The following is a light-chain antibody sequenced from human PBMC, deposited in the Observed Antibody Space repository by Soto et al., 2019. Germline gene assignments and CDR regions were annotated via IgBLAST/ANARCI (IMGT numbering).Light chain of an antibody. CDR3: QQYNDWPRT. V-gene: IGKV1-5*03. CDR1: QNINTW. J-gene: IGKJ1*01. CDR2: KAS. Sequence: DIQMTQSPSTLSASVGDRVTITCRASQNINTWLAWYQRKPGKAPKLLIYKASSLESGVPSRFSGSGSGTEFTLTISSLQSEDFAVYYCQQYNDWPRTFGQGTKVDIK.